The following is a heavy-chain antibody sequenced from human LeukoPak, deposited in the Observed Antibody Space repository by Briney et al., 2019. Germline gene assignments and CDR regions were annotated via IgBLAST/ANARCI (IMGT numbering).Heavy chain of an antibody. CDR3: ARDWAQFTGKPPRSPLYFDY. V-gene: IGHV3-23*01. D-gene: IGHD7-27*01. J-gene: IGHJ4*02. CDR2: ISGSGSGGST. CDR1: GFTFSSYA. Sequence: GGSLRLSCAASGFTFSSYAMSWVRQAPGKGLEWVSAISGSGSGGSTYHADSVKGRFTISRDNSRNSLYLQMNSLRAEDTAVYYCARDWAQFTGKPPRSPLYFDYWGQGTLVTVSS.